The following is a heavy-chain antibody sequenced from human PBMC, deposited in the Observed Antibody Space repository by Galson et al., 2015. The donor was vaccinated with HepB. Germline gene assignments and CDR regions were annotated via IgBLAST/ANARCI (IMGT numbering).Heavy chain of an antibody. Sequence: SLRLSCAASGFTFSSYNMHWVRQAPGKGLEWVAIVRYDATYKYYADSVKGRFTISRDNSKNTLYLQMNSLRAEDTAVYYCVRFTLAGGFDYWGRGTLVTVSS. CDR1: GFTFSSYN. CDR3: VRFTLAGGFDY. J-gene: IGHJ4*02. D-gene: IGHD6-13*01. CDR2: VRYDATYK. V-gene: IGHV3-33*01.